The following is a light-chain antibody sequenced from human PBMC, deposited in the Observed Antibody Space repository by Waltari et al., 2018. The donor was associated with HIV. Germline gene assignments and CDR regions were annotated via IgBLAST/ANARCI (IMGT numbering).Light chain of an antibody. CDR3: AAWDDSLNGVV. CDR1: SSNIGSNT. V-gene: IGLV1-44*01. J-gene: IGLJ2*01. CDR2: SNN. Sequence: QSVLTQPPSASGTPGQRVTISCSGSSSNIGSNTVNWYQQLPGTAPKLLIKSNNQRPSGVPDGFSGAKAGTSASLAISGLQSEDEADYYCAAWDDSLNGVVFGGGTKVTVL.